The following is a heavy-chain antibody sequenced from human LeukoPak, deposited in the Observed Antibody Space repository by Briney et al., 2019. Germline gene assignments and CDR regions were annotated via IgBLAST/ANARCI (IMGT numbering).Heavy chain of an antibody. D-gene: IGHD3-10*02. CDR2: ISWNSDKL. V-gene: IGHV3-9*01. J-gene: IGHJ6*04. CDR3: AELGITMIGGV. CDR1: GISFDDYA. Sequence: GGSLRLSCAASGISFDDYAMHWVRQAPGRGLEWVSGISWNSDKLGYADSVKGRFSISRDNAKNSLYLQMNSLRAEDTAVYYCAELGITMIGGVWGKGTTVTISS.